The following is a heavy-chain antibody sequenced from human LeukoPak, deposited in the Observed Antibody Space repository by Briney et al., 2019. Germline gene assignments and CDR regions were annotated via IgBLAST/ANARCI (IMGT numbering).Heavy chain of an antibody. D-gene: IGHD5-18*01. Sequence: SEALSLTCIFPVGSLIKYYWSWVRPPPGRGREWVGHLYYGWTSKYNPDPTSRVSMSIDTSSKQVPLALSSVTAADTAVYFCPRGYHGNGYTYGPHKWGQGTPLTVSS. J-gene: IGHJ4*02. CDR2: LYYGWTS. CDR1: VGSLIKYY. CDR3: PRGYHGNGYTYGPHK. V-gene: IGHV4-59*12.